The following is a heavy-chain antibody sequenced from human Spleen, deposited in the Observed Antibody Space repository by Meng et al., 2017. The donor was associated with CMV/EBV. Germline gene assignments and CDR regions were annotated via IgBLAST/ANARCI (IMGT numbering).Heavy chain of an antibody. CDR3: ARDPPTVLNPNYYYYNMDV. J-gene: IGHJ6*02. Sequence: ASVKVSCKASGYTFITYGITWVRQAPGQGLEWMGWISAYNGNTNYAQKLQGRVTMTTDTSTSTAYMELRSLRSDDTAVYYCARDPPTVLNPNYYYYNMDVWGQGTTVTVSS. D-gene: IGHD4/OR15-4a*01. V-gene: IGHV1-18*01. CDR2: ISAYNGNT. CDR1: GYTFITYG.